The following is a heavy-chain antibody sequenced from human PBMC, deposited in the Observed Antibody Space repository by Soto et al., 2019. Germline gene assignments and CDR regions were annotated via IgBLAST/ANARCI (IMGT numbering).Heavy chain of an antibody. D-gene: IGHD2-15*01. Sequence: QVQLVQSGAEVKKPGASVKVSSKASGYTFTSYYMHWVRQAPGQGLEWMGIINPSGGSTSYAQKFQGRVTMTRDTSTSTVYMELSSLRSEDTAVYYCARVPRGGGYFDYWGQRTLVTVSS. V-gene: IGHV1-46*01. CDR3: ARVPRGGGYFDY. J-gene: IGHJ4*02. CDR2: INPSGGST. CDR1: GYTFTSYY.